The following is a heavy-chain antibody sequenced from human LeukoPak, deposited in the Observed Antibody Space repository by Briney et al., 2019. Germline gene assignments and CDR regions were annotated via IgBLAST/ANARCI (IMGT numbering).Heavy chain of an antibody. CDR2: IKQDGSEK. D-gene: IGHD4-17*01. CDR1: GFSFSNHW. V-gene: IGHV3-7*01. Sequence: GGSLRLSCAASGFSFSNHWMSWVRQSPGKGLEWVANIKQDGSEKYYVDSVRGRFTISRDNAKNSLHLQMNSLTPEDTAVYYCVRAVTKTLVVNWHYFDYWGQGSLVTVSS. J-gene: IGHJ4*02. CDR3: VRAVTKTLVVNWHYFDY.